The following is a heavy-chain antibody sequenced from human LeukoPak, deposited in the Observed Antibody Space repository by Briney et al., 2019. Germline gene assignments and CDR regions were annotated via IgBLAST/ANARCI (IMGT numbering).Heavy chain of an antibody. D-gene: IGHD4-17*01. J-gene: IGHJ4*02. CDR3: ARQYGRPFDY. Sequence: GESLKISCKGSGYTFSSSWIGWVRQMPGKGLEWMGIIYPGDSHTRYSPSFQGQVTISADKSINTAYLQWSSLKATDTGIYYCARQYGRPFDYWGQGTLVTVSS. CDR2: IYPGDSHT. CDR1: GYTFSSSW. V-gene: IGHV5-51*01.